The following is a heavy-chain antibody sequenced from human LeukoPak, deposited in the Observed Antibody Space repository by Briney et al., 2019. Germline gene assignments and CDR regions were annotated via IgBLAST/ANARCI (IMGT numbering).Heavy chain of an antibody. CDR3: ARVRYYYDSSGYSEYYYYYYMDV. CDR2: IYHSGST. D-gene: IGHD3-22*01. V-gene: IGHV4-38-2*02. CDR1: GYSISSGYY. J-gene: IGHJ6*03. Sequence: SETLSLTCTVSGYSISSGYYWGWIRQPPGKGLEWIGSIYHSGSTYYNPSLKSRVTISVDTSKNQFSLKLSSVTAADTAVYYCARVRYYYDSSGYSEYYYYYYMDVWGKGTTVTISS.